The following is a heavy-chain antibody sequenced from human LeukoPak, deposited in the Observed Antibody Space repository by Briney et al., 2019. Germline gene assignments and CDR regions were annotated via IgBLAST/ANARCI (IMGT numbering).Heavy chain of an antibody. CDR2: IRYDGKTE. D-gene: IGHD2-21*01. CDR1: GFPFSSYG. J-gene: IGHJ4*02. V-gene: IGHV3-30*02. CDR3: AKDLNRVVMQYFDS. Sequence: GGSLRLPCTGSGFPFSSYGMHWVRQTPGRGLEWVAFIRYDGKTEYYADSVTGRFTIAREDSHSTIHLHMKDLRPDDAAVYFCAKDLNRVVMQYFDSWGQGTLVSVSS.